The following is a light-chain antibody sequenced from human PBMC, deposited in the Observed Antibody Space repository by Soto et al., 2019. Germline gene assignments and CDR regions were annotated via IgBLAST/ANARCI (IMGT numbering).Light chain of an antibody. CDR1: QSVSSN. Sequence: EIVLTQSPGTLSLSPGERATLSCRASQSVSSNLAWYQQKPGQAPRLLLYDASSRATGIPDRVSGSGSGTDFTLTISRLEPEDFAVYYCQQYARPPYAFGQGTKVDIK. J-gene: IGKJ2*01. V-gene: IGKV3-20*01. CDR2: DAS. CDR3: QQYARPPYA.